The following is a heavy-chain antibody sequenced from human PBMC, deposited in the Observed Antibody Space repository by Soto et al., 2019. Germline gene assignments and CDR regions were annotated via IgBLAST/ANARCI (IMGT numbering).Heavy chain of an antibody. D-gene: IGHD1-1*01. J-gene: IGHJ4*02. CDR1: GFTFTTYP. CDR2: ISYDGANK. CDR3: AMEEGHHSFDS. V-gene: IGHV3-30-3*01. Sequence: QVQVVESGGGVVQPGRSLRLSCAASGFTFTTYPMHWVRQAPGKGLEWVALISYDGANKNYADSVKGRFTISRDNSKNTLYLQMNSLRPEDTAVYYCAMEEGHHSFDSWGQGTLVTVS.